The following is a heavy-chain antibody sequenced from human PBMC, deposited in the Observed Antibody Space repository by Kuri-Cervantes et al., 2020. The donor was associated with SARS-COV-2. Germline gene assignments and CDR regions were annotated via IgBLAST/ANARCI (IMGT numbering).Heavy chain of an antibody. CDR3: ARVEGAAAGTPSGNFDY. D-gene: IGHD6-13*01. CDR2: IYHSGST. Sequence: SETLSLTWILAGGSISSGGYYWSWIRQPPGKGLEWIGYIYHSGSTYYNPSLKSRVTISVDRSKNQFSLKLSSVTAADTAVYYCARVEGAAAGTPSGNFDYWGQGTLVTVSS. CDR1: GGSISSGGYY. V-gene: IGHV4-30-2*01. J-gene: IGHJ4*02.